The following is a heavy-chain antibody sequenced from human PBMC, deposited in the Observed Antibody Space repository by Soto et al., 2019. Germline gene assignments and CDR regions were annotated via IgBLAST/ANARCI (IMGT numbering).Heavy chain of an antibody. CDR1: GGSISSGGHD. CDR3: ATNGQITCSWYNPEFKH. Sequence: QVQLQESGPGLVKHSQTLSVTCTVSGGSISSGGHDWSWIRKHPGKGLEWMGYIYYNGATTYKPSLKRPLDISQDTTKNQFPLRLTSVTAADTAVYFCATNGQITCSWYNPEFKHCCQGTMVTVSS. D-gene: IGHD6-13*01. V-gene: IGHV4-31*01. J-gene: IGHJ1*01. CDR2: IYYNGAT.